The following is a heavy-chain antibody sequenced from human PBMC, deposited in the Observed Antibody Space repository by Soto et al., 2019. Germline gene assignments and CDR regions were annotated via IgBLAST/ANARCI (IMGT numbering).Heavy chain of an antibody. D-gene: IGHD5-18*01. J-gene: IGHJ2*01. CDR2: ISYDGSNK. CDR3: VLYPLWFTDMVLWFFHL. CDR1: GFTFSSYA. Sequence: QVQLVESGGGVVQPGRSLRLSCAASGFTFSSYAMHWVRQAPGKGLEWVAVISYDGSNKYYADSVMGRFTISRDNSKNTLYLQMNSLRAEDTAVYHRVLYPLWFTDMVLWFFHLWGRGTLVTVSS. V-gene: IGHV3-30-3*01.